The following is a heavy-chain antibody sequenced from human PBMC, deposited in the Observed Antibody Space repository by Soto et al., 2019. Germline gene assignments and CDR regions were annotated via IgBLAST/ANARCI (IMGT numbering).Heavy chain of an antibody. CDR1: VYSISRGYY. J-gene: IGHJ5*02. Sequence: PSETLSLTCAVSVYSISRGYYWGWIRQPPGKGLEWIGSIYHSGSTYYNPSLNSRVTISVDTSKNQFSLTLSSVTAADTSVYYCARAPRYYDDSSGYPRGHGFDPWGQGTLVTVSS. D-gene: IGHD3-22*01. V-gene: IGHV4-38-2*01. CDR3: ARAPRYYDDSSGYPRGHGFDP. CDR2: IYHSGST.